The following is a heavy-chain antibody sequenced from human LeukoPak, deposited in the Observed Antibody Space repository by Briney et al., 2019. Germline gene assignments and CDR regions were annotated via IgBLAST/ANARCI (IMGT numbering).Heavy chain of an antibody. CDR2: IYSGGST. J-gene: IGHJ6*03. Sequence: GGSLRLSCAASGLTVSSTYMNWVRQAPGKGLVWVSVIYSGGSTYYADSVKGRFTISRDTSKNTLYLQMNSLRPEDTAVYYCARGGSSTSCYTRCYYYMDVWGKGTTVTVSS. CDR1: GLTVSSTY. D-gene: IGHD2-2*02. V-gene: IGHV3-53*01. CDR3: ARGGSSTSCYTRCYYYMDV.